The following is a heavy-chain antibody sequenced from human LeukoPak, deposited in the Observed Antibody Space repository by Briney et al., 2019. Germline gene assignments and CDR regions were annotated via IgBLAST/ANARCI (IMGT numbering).Heavy chain of an antibody. CDR3: AGDGARVGTGGYCFDP. CDR2: IIPNSGGT. Sequence: ASVKVSCKASGYTFAAHYMHWVRQAPGQGLAWMGWIIPNSGGTNYAQRFQGRVTMTRDTSISTAYMELISLRSDDTAVYYCAGDGARVGTGGYCFDPWGEGTLVTVSS. J-gene: IGHJ5*02. CDR1: GYTFAAHY. D-gene: IGHD1-1*01. V-gene: IGHV1-2*02.